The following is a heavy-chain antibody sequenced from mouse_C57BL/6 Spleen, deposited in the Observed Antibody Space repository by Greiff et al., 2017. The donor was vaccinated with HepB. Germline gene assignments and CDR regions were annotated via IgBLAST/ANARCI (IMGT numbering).Heavy chain of an antibody. CDR1: GFSLTSYG. V-gene: IGHV2-6*01. D-gene: IGHD5-1-1*01. CDR3: ASSYPSYAMDY. J-gene: IGHJ4*01. Sequence: VKLQESGPGLVAPSQSLSITCTVSGFSLTSYGVDWVRQSPGKGLEWLGVIWGVGSTNYNSALKSRLSISKDKSKSQVFLKMNSLQTDDTAMYYCASSYPSYAMDYWGQGTSVTVSS. CDR2: IWGVGST.